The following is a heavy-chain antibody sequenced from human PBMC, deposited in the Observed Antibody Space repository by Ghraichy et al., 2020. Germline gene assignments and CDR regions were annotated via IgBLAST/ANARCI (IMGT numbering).Heavy chain of an antibody. V-gene: IGHV3-23*01. J-gene: IGHJ4*02. CDR2: ISATDGST. CDR3: ARDCSYYDSSGYFYRAAAEYFFEY. Sequence: LSLTCAASGFSFSSYAMSWVRQAPGKGLEWVSGISATDGSTYYADSVRGRFTISRHNSKNTVYLQMNSLRAEDTAVYYCARDCSYYDSSGYFYRAAAEYFFEYWGQGTLVTVSS. CDR1: GFSFSSYA. D-gene: IGHD3-22*01.